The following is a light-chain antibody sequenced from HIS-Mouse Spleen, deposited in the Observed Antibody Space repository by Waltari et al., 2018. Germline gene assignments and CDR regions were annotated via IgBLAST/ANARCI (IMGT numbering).Light chain of an antibody. V-gene: IGKV1-33*01. CDR3: QQYDNLPLT. CDR2: DAS. Sequence: DIQMTQSPSSLSASVGDRVTITCQASQDISNYLNWYQQKPGKAPKPLIYDASNLETGVPSRFSGSGSGTDFTVTISSLQPEDIATYYCQQYDNLPLTFGGGTKVEIK. CDR1: QDISNY. J-gene: IGKJ4*01.